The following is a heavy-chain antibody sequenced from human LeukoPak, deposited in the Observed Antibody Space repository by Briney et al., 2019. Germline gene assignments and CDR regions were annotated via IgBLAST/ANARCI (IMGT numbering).Heavy chain of an antibody. J-gene: IGHJ4*02. D-gene: IGHD3-10*01. CDR3: AGDTQGSQFAN. CDR2: ISGSGGST. Sequence: GGSLRLSCAASGFTFSSYAMSWVRQAPGKGLEWVSAISGSGGSTYYADSVKGRFTISRDNSKNTLYLQMNSLRAEDTAVYYCAGDTQGSQFANWGQGTLVTVSS. CDR1: GFTFSSYA. V-gene: IGHV3-23*01.